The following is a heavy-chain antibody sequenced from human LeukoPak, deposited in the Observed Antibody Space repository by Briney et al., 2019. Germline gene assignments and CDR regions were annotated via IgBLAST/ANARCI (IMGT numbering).Heavy chain of an antibody. V-gene: IGHV3-7*01. Sequence: GGSLRLSCAASEFTFSSYWMSWVRQAPGKGLEWVANIKQDGGQIYYLESVKGRFTVSRDNAENPLYLQMNSLRAEDTAVYYCARLGARQMLEYWGQGTLVTVSS. CDR2: IKQDGGQI. J-gene: IGHJ4*02. CDR3: ARLGARQMLEY. D-gene: IGHD4-17*01. CDR1: EFTFSSYW.